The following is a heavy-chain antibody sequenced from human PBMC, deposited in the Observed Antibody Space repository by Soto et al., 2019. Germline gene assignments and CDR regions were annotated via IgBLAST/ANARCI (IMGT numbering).Heavy chain of an antibody. V-gene: IGHV4-30-4*01. CDR3: ARDRLVGDSDWFDP. D-gene: IGHD1-26*01. J-gene: IGHJ5*02. CDR1: GASISSGDYS. Sequence: PSETLSLTCTVSGASISSGDYSWGWIRQPPGKGLEWIGYIYYSGSTYYNPSLRSRVSISVDTSKNQFSLKLTSVTAADSAVYYCARDRLVGDSDWFDPWGQGTLVTVSS. CDR2: IYYSGST.